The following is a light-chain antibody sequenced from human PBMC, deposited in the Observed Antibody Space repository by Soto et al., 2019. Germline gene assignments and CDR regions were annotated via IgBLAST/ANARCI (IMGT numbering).Light chain of an antibody. CDR2: AAS. CDR1: QSISSY. Sequence: DIQMTQSPSSLSASVGDRVTITCRASQSISSYLNWYQQKPGKAPKLLIYAASSLQSGVPSRFSGSGSGKDFTLTISSLQPEDFATYYCQQSYSTPRITFVQGTRLEIK. CDR3: QQSYSTPRIT. J-gene: IGKJ5*01. V-gene: IGKV1-39*01.